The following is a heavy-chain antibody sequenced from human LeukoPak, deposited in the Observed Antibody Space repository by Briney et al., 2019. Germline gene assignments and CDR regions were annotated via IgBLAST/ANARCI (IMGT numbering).Heavy chain of an antibody. CDR2: ISYDGSNK. CDR1: GFTFSSYG. Sequence: GGSLRLSCAASGFTFSSYGMHWVRQAPGKGLEWVAVISYDGSNKYYADSVKGRFTISRDNAKNSLYLQMNSLRAEDTAVYYCARDPSSSSWYITMVQYYFDYWGQGTLVTVSS. J-gene: IGHJ4*02. CDR3: ARDPSSSSWYITMVQYYFDY. D-gene: IGHD6-13*01. V-gene: IGHV3-30*03.